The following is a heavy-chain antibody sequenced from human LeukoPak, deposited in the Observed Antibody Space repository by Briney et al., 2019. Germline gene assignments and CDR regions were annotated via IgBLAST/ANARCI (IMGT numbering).Heavy chain of an antibody. J-gene: IGHJ4*02. Sequence: GGSLRLSCAASGFTFSSYEMNWVRQAPGKGLEWVSGINWNGGSTGYADSVKGRFTISRDNAKNSLYLQMNSLRAEDTALYYCAGDLNSGSYCYFDYWGQGTLVTVSS. D-gene: IGHD1-26*01. CDR2: INWNGGST. V-gene: IGHV3-20*04. CDR1: GFTFSSYE. CDR3: AGDLNSGSYCYFDY.